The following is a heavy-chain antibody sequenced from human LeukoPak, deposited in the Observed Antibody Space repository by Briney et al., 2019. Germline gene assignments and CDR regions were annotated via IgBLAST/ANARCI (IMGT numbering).Heavy chain of an antibody. J-gene: IGHJ6*02. CDR1: GGSISSYY. Sequence: SETLSLTCTVSGGSISSYYWSWIRQPAGKGLEWIGRIYTSGSTNYNPSLQSRVTISVDTSRNQFSLKLSSVTAADTAVYYCARLGQYYYYGMDVWGQGTTVTVSS. CDR2: IYTSGST. V-gene: IGHV4-4*07. CDR3: ARLGQYYYYGMDV.